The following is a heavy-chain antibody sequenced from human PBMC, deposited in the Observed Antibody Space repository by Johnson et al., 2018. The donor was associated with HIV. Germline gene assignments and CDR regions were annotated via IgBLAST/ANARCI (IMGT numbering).Heavy chain of an antibody. CDR3: ARSRGGSSEDAFDI. J-gene: IGHJ3*02. Sequence: VQLVESGGGMVQPGRSLRLSCAASGFTFDDFAMHWVRQGPGKGLEWVSSITWNSDNIAYADSVKGRFTISRDNAKNSLYLQMNSLRAEDTAFYYCARSRGGSSEDAFDIWGQGTMVTVSS. V-gene: IGHV3-9*01. CDR1: GFTFDDFA. CDR2: ITWNSDNI. D-gene: IGHD1-26*01.